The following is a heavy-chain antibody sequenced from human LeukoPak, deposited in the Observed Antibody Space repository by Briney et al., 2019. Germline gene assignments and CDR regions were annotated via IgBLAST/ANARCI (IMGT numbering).Heavy chain of an antibody. Sequence: PGKSLRLSCVSSGFSFSSFGMHWVRQAPGKGLEWVAGVWFDGSNENYAEFVKGRCTISRDNSKNTLYLEITGLRAEDSALYYCAREGGGICSGFSCPGVDYWGRGTLATVSS. CDR1: GFSFSSFG. V-gene: IGHV3-33*01. CDR3: AREGGGICSGFSCPGVDY. D-gene: IGHD2-15*01. J-gene: IGHJ4*02. CDR2: VWFDGSNE.